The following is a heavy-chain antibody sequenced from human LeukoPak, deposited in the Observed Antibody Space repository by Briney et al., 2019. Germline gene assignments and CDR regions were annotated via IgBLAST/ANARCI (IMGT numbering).Heavy chain of an antibody. CDR2: IYYSGST. CDR3: ARDGVHCSSTSCYAMDWYWFDP. CDR1: GGSISSGGYY. V-gene: IGHV4-31*03. D-gene: IGHD2-2*01. J-gene: IGHJ5*02. Sequence: PSETLSLTCTVSGGSISSGGYYWSWIRQHPGKGLEWIGYIYYSGSTYYNPSLKSRVTISVDTSKNQFSLKLSSVTAADTAVYYCARDGVHCSSTSCYAMDWYWFDPWGQGTLVTVSS.